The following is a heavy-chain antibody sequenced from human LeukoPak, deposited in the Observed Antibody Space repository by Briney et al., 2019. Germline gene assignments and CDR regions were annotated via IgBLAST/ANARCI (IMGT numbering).Heavy chain of an antibody. Sequence: GRSLRLSCAASGCTFSSYAMHWVRQAPGKGLEWVAVISYDGSNKYYADSVKGRFTISRDNSKNTLYLQMNSLRAEDTAVYYCARPRRGYGTHDAFDIWGQGTMVTVSS. CDR3: ARPRRGYGTHDAFDI. CDR2: ISYDGSNK. D-gene: IGHD6-25*01. J-gene: IGHJ3*02. CDR1: GCTFSSYA. V-gene: IGHV3-30*04.